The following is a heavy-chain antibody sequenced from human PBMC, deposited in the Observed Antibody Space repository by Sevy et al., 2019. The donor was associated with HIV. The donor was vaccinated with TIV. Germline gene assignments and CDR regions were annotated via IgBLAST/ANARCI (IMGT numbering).Heavy chain of an antibody. CDR3: ARDRKVVLVVYAIPFDAFDI. CDR1: GFTFSYYG. CDR2: ITYDGSNK. Sequence: GGSLRLSCAASGFTFSYYGIHWVRQAPGKGLEWVAFITYDGSNKHYADTVKGRFNISRDNSENTLYLQMNSLRAEDTAMYYCARDRKVVLVVYAIPFDAFDIWGQGTLVTVSS. J-gene: IGHJ3*02. D-gene: IGHD2-8*02. V-gene: IGHV3-30*02.